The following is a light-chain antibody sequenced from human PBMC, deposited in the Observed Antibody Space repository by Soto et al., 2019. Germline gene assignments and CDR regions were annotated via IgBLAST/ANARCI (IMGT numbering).Light chain of an antibody. CDR2: GTS. J-gene: IGKJ5*01. CDR1: QSVSSSY. CDR3: QQYCSSPLVT. Sequence: EIVLTQSPGTLSLSPGERATLSCRASQSVSSSYLAWYQQRPGQAPRLLIHGTSSRATGIPDRFSGRGSGTDFNLTISRLRPEDFAVDCLQQYCSSPLVTFGQGTRLEIK. V-gene: IGKV3-20*01.